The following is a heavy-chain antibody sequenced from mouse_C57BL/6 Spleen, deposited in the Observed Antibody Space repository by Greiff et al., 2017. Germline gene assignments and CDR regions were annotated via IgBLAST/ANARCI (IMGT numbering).Heavy chain of an antibody. V-gene: IGHV5-4*01. CDR2: ISDGGSYT. Sequence: EVKLMESGGGLVKPGGSLKLSCAASGFTFSSYAMSWVRQTPEKRLEWVATISDGGSYTYYPDNVKGRFTISRDNAKNNLYLQMSHLKSEDTAMYYCARDRNVYYAMDYWGQGTSVTVSS. CDR3: ARDRNVYYAMDY. CDR1: GFTFSSYA. J-gene: IGHJ4*01.